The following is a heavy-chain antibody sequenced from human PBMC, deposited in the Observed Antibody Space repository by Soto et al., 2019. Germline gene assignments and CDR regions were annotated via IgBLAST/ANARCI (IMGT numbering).Heavy chain of an antibody. CDR3: ARPPYSRGWWGFDY. J-gene: IGHJ4*02. CDR1: GFTVSSNY. CDR2: IYSGGST. Sequence: PGGSLRLSCAASGFTVSSNYMSWVRQAPGKGLEWVSVIYSGGSTYYADSVKGRFTISRDNAKNTLYLQMNSLRTEDTSVDYCARPPYSRGWWGFDYWRQGT. D-gene: IGHD6-19*01. V-gene: IGHV3-53*01.